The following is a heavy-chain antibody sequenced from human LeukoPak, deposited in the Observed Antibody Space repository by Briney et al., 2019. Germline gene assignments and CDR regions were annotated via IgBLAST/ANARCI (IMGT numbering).Heavy chain of an antibody. J-gene: IGHJ4*02. Sequence: ASVKVSCKASGYTFTGYYMHWVRQAPGQGLGWMGRINPNSGGTNYAQKFQGRVTMTRDTSISTAYMELSRLRSDDTAVYYCARLPPYYYDSSGYPTSHWGQGTLVTVSS. CDR3: ARLPPYYYDSSGYPTSH. D-gene: IGHD3-22*01. CDR2: INPNSGGT. CDR1: GYTFTGYY. V-gene: IGHV1-2*06.